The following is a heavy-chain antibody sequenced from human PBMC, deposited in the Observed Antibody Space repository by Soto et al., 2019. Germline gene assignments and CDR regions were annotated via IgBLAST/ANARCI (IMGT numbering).Heavy chain of an antibody. CDR3: SRGQRYYDILTGYPVDY. CDR2: INSDRRST. J-gene: IGHJ4*02. Sequence: GGSLRLSCAASGFTFSSYWMHWVRQAPGKGLVWVSRINSDRRSTSYEEYVKGRFTISRDNAKNTLYLQMNILRAEDTAVYYCSRGQRYYDILTGYPVDYWGQGTLVTVSS. D-gene: IGHD3-9*01. V-gene: IGHV3-74*01. CDR1: GFTFSSYW.